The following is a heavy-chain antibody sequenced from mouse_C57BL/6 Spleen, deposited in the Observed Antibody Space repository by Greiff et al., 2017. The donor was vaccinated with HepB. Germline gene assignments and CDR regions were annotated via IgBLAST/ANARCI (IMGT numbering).Heavy chain of an antibody. V-gene: IGHV5-16*01. D-gene: IGHD2-5*01. CDR1: GFTFSDYY. Sequence: EVMLVESEGGLVQPGSSMKLSCTASGFTFSDYYMAWVRQVPEKGLEWVATIIYDGSSTYYLDSLKSRFIISRDNAKNILYLQMSSLKSEDTATYYCARKGSNYGYYFDYWGQGTTLTVSS. J-gene: IGHJ2*01. CDR2: IIYDGSST. CDR3: ARKGSNYGYYFDY.